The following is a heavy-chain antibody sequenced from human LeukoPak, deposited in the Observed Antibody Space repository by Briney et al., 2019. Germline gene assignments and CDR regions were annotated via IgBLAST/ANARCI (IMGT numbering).Heavy chain of an antibody. D-gene: IGHD6-19*01. CDR1: GFTFSSYS. CDR2: IGSNGGST. Sequence: GGSLRLSCAASGFTFSSYSMHWVRQAPGKGLEHVSAIGSNGGSTYHANSVKGRFIITRDNSKNTLYLQMGSLRAEDMAVYYCVRTIAVAVAFDYWGQGTLVTVSS. J-gene: IGHJ4*02. V-gene: IGHV3-64*01. CDR3: VRTIAVAVAFDY.